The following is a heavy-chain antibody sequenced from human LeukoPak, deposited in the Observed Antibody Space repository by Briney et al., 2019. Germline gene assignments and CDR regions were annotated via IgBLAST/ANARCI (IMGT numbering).Heavy chain of an antibody. CDR1: GFTFSNYW. Sequence: GGSLRLSCAASGFTFSNYWMTWVRQAPGKGLEWVANIKQDGSEKYYVDSVKGRFTISRDNAKNSLYLQMNSLRAEDTAVYYCARESTVDAYYFDYWGQGTLVTVSS. CDR2: IKQDGSEK. J-gene: IGHJ4*02. V-gene: IGHV3-7*03. D-gene: IGHD4-11*01. CDR3: ARESTVDAYYFDY.